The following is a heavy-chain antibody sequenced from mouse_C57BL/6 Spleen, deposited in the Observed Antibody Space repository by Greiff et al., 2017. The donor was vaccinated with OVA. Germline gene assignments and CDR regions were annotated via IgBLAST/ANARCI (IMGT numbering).Heavy chain of an antibody. V-gene: IGHV1-64*01. CDR1: GYTFTSYW. CDR2: IHPNSGST. D-gene: IGHD4-1*01. Sequence: QVQLQQPGAELVKPGASVKLSCKASGYTFTSYWMHWVKQRPGQGLEWIGMIHPNSGSTNYNEKFKSKATLTVYKSSSIASMQLSSLTSEDSAVYYCARFWDTFAYWGQGTLVTVSA. CDR3: ARFWDTFAY. J-gene: IGHJ3*01.